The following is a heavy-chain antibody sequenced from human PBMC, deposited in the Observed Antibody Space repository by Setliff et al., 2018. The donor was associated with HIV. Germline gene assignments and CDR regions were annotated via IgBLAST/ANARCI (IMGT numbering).Heavy chain of an antibody. Sequence: GGSLRLSCAASGFTFSSYAMSWVRQAPGKGLEWVSAISGSGGSTYYADSVKGRFTISRDNSKNTLYLQMNSLRAEDTAVYYCAKAGLIASFGEPYPPTANWFDPWGQGTLVTVSS. CDR1: GFTFSSYA. CDR3: AKAGLIASFGEPYPPTANWFDP. D-gene: IGHD3-10*01. V-gene: IGHV3-23*01. CDR2: ISGSGGST. J-gene: IGHJ5*02.